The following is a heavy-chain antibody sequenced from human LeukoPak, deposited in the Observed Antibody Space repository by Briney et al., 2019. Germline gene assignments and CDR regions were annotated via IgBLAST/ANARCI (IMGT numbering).Heavy chain of an antibody. CDR1: GGSFSGYY. CDR2: INHSGST. J-gene: IGHJ4*02. CDR3: ARGDDFWSGYPFDY. V-gene: IGHV4-34*01. D-gene: IGHD3-3*01. Sequence: ETLSLTCAVYGGSFSGYYWSWIRQPPGKGLEWIGEINHSGSTNYNPSLKSRVTISVDTSKNKFSLKLSSVTAADTAVYYCARGDDFWSGYPFDYWGQGTLVTVSS.